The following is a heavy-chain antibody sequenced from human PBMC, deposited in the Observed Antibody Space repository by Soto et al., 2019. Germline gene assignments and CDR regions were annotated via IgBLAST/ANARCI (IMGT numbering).Heavy chain of an antibody. V-gene: IGHV4-31*03. CDR1: GGSISSGGYY. Sequence: SETLSLTCTVSGGSISSGGYYWSWIRQHPGKGLEWIGYIYYSGSTYYNPSLKSRVTISVDTSKNQFSLKLSSVTAADTAVYYCARGPHRDYGDYLGAFDIWGQGTMVTVSS. J-gene: IGHJ3*02. CDR2: IYYSGST. CDR3: ARGPHRDYGDYLGAFDI. D-gene: IGHD4-17*01.